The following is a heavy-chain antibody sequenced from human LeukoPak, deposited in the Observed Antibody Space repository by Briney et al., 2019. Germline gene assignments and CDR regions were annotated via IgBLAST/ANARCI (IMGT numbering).Heavy chain of an antibody. CDR3: ARAHRHMVVAATRPYGMDV. CDR2: INPNSGGT. Sequence: ASVKVSCKASGYTFTGYYMHWVRQAPGQGLEWMGWINPNSGGTNYAQKFQGRVTMTRDTSISTAYMELSRLRSDDTAVYYCARAHRHMVVAATRPYGMDVWGQGTTVTVSS. D-gene: IGHD2-15*01. J-gene: IGHJ6*02. CDR1: GYTFTGYY. V-gene: IGHV1-2*02.